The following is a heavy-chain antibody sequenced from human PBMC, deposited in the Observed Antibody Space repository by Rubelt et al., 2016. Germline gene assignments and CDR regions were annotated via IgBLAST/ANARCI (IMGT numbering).Heavy chain of an antibody. V-gene: IGHV4-34*01. D-gene: IGHD3-10*01. CDR3: ARVSGTRIKGWYFDL. CDR2: INSFGSI. J-gene: IGHJ2*01. CDR1: GGSFRSYY. Sequence: QVQLQQWGAGLLKPSETLSLTCAVYGGSFRSYYCNCIRQPPGKGLQWIGEINSFGSIHYNASLNGRVIISVATSKSQFSLNLSSVTAADTAVYDCARVSGTRIKGWYFDLWGRGTLVTVSS.